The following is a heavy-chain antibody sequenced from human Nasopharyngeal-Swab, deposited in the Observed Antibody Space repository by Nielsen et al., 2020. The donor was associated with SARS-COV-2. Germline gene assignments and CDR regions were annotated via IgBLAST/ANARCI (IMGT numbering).Heavy chain of an antibody. CDR3: AREITTLMTAWFDP. V-gene: IGHV3-7*01. CDR1: GFTFLSYW. Sequence: GSLKISCEASGFTFLSYWLGWVRQAPGKGLEWLAIINEDGSKRYYADSVKGRFTISRDNFENSLHLELNSLRPEDSSVYYCAREITTLMTAWFDPWGQGTLVTVSP. D-gene: IGHD1-1*01. CDR2: INEDGSKR. J-gene: IGHJ5*02.